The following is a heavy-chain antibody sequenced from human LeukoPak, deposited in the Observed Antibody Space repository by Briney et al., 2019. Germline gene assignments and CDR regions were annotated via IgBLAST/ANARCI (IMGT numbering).Heavy chain of an antibody. V-gene: IGHV4-39*01. CDR1: GGSISSSSYY. Sequence: SESLSLTCTVSGGSISSSSYYWGWLRQPPGKGLEWFGNIYYRGSPYYNPSLKSRVTMSVDTSKNQFSLELSSVTAADTAVYFCATPLSIAATGYLEDNEYNWFDPWGQGTLVTVSS. CDR3: ATPLSIAATGYLEDNEYNWFDP. J-gene: IGHJ5*02. D-gene: IGHD6-13*01. CDR2: IYYRGSP.